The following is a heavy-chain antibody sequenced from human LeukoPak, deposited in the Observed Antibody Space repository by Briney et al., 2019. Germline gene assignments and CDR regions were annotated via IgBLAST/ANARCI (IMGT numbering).Heavy chain of an antibody. CDR1: GDSVSSNSAA. V-gene: IGHV6-1*01. CDR3: ARDIQVAGDQLFDY. J-gene: IGHJ4*02. D-gene: IGHD2-15*01. Sequence: SQTLSLTCAISGDSVSSNSAAWNWIRQSPSRGLEWLGRTYYRSKWYNDYAVSVKSRITINPDTSQNQFSLQLNSVTPEDTAVYYCARDIQVAGDQLFDYWGQGTLVTVSS. CDR2: TYYRSKWYN.